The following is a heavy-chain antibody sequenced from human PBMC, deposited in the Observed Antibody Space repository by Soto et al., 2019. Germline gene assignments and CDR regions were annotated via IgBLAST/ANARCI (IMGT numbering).Heavy chain of an antibody. CDR2: VDYSGTA. D-gene: IGHD1-20*01. CDR1: SGSISVTNVF. J-gene: IGHJ4*02. Sequence: SETLSLTCTVSSGSISVTNVFWGWVRQPPGKGLEWIGNVDYSGTAYFSPSLATRVTFHVDTSKNQFSLTLYSVTAADTAVYYCARITGRHLDYWGQGILVTVSS. V-gene: IGHV4-39*01. CDR3: ARITGRHLDY.